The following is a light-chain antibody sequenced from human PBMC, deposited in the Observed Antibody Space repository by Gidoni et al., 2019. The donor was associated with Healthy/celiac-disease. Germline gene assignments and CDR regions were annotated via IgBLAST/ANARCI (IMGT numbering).Light chain of an antibody. V-gene: IGKV3-20*01. CDR3: QQYGSSSWT. CDR2: GAS. CDR1: QSVRSSY. Sequence: VLTQSSGTLSLSQVERATLACRASQSVRSSYLVWYQQKPGHAPRLLIYGASSMATGIPYRFSGSGSGTDFTLTISRLEPEDFAVYYCQQYGSSSWTFXQXTKVEIK. J-gene: IGKJ1*01.